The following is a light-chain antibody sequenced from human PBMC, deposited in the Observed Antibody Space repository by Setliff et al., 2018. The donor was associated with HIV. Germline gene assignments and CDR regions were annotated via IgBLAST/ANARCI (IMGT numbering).Light chain of an antibody. J-gene: IGLJ3*02. CDR1: SYNVVRNH. V-gene: IGLV1-47*01. Sequence: QSVLTQPPSASATPGRRVTISCSGGSYNVVRNHVFWYQQVSGRTPKLLIYRDDQRPSGVPDRFSGSKSGTSASLTISGLRSEGEADYYCATWDDSLSSGVFGGGTKVTVL. CDR2: RDD. CDR3: ATWDDSLSSGV.